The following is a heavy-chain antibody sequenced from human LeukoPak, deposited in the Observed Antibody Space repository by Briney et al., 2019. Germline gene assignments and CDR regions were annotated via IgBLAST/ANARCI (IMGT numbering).Heavy chain of an antibody. J-gene: IGHJ6*02. CDR1: GGSISSYY. D-gene: IGHD5-18*01. V-gene: IGHV4-59*01. Sequence: PSETLSLTCTVSGGSISSYYWSWIRQPPGKGLEWIGYIYYSGSTNYNPSLKSRVTISVDTSKNQFSLKLSSVTAADTAVYYCARAPKDGTTAMPVYGMDVWGQGTTVTVSS. CDR3: ARAPKDGTTAMPVYGMDV. CDR2: IYYSGST.